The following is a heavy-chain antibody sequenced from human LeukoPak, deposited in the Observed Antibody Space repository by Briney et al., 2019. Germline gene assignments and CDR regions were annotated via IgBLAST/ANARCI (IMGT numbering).Heavy chain of an antibody. Sequence: GGSLRLSCAASGFIFTNYFMSWVRQAPGKGLEWVASIKHDGSEKYYVDSVRGRFTISRDNTMNSLYLQMSSLRAEDTAVYYCARDHPTFYGMDVWGQGTTVTVSS. V-gene: IGHV3-7*01. CDR2: IKHDGSEK. CDR1: GFIFTNYF. D-gene: IGHD3-16*01. J-gene: IGHJ6*02. CDR3: ARDHPTFYGMDV.